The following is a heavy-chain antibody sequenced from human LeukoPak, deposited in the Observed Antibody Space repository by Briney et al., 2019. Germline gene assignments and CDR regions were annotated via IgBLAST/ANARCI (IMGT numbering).Heavy chain of an antibody. V-gene: IGHV3-23*01. CDR2: ISGSGGST. CDR3: ARGYCSSTSCSFDY. J-gene: IGHJ4*02. D-gene: IGHD2-2*01. CDR1: GFTFSSYA. Sequence: GGSLRLSCAASGFTFSSYAMSWVRQAPGKGLEWVSAISGSGGSTYYADSVKGRFTISRDNSKNTLYLQMNSLRAEDTAVYYCARGYCSSTSCSFDYWGQGTLVTVSS.